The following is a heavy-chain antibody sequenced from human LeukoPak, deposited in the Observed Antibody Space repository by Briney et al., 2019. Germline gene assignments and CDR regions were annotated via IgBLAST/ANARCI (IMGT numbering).Heavy chain of an antibody. CDR2: IKSKTDGGTT. CDR1: GFTFSNAW. CDR3: TTVFSGGISDY. V-gene: IGHV3-15*01. Sequence: KPRGSLRLSCAASGFTFSNAWMSWVRQAPGKRLEWVGRIKSKTDGGTTDYAAPVKGRFTISRDDSKNTLYLQMNSLKTEDTAVYYCTTVFSGGISDYWGQGTLVTVSS. D-gene: IGHD1-14*01. J-gene: IGHJ4*02.